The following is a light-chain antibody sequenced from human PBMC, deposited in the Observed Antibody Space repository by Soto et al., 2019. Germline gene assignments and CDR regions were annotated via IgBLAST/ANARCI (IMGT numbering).Light chain of an antibody. V-gene: IGKV3-11*01. Sequence: EIVLTQSPGTLSLSPGETATLSFRASQSVSNNLAWYQQIPGQAPRFLIYGASTRATGIPARFSGSGSGTDFTLTISSLEPEDFAVYYCQQRSNWPITFGQGTRLEIK. CDR2: GAS. J-gene: IGKJ5*01. CDR1: QSVSNN. CDR3: QQRSNWPIT.